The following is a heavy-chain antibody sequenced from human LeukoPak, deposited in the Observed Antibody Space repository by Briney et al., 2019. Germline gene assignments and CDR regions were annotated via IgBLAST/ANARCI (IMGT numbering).Heavy chain of an antibody. D-gene: IGHD3-16*02. CDR3: LLQMTYGELSDPDF. V-gene: IGHV3-21*01. CDR2: SGTRSGTK. J-gene: IGHJ4*02. Sequence: GGSLRLSCAASGFTLSSLAMHWVRQAPGKGLEWVSSSGTRSGTKYYADSVMGRFTISRDSAMNSVPLQINSLRAEDTAVYYCLLQMTYGELSDPDFRGQGTLVTVSS. CDR1: GFTLSSLA.